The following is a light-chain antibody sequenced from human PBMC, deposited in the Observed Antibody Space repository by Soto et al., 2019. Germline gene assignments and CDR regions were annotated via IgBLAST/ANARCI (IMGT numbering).Light chain of an antibody. CDR2: GAS. CDR1: QIVSNNY. J-gene: IGKJ4*01. Sequence: VLTQSPGTLSSSPGGRVSLSCRASQIVSNNYLAWYQQKSGQAPRLLIFGASNRATGIPDRFSGSGSGTDFTLTISGLEPEDFAVYFCQQYSGSVLTVGGGTK. V-gene: IGKV3-20*01. CDR3: QQYSGSVLT.